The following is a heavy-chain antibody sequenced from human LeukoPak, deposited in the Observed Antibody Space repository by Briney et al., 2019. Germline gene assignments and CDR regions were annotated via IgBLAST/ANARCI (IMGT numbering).Heavy chain of an antibody. V-gene: IGHV4-59*01. CDR3: ARDRGSYSSSWGFDY. J-gene: IGHJ4*02. CDR2: IYYSGRT. Sequence: SETLSLTCTVSGGSISSYYWSWIRQPPGKGLEWIGYIYYSGRTNYNPSLKSRVTISVDTSKNQFSLKLSSVTAADTAVYYCARDRGSYSSSWGFDYWGQGTLVTVSP. CDR1: GGSISSYY. D-gene: IGHD6-13*01.